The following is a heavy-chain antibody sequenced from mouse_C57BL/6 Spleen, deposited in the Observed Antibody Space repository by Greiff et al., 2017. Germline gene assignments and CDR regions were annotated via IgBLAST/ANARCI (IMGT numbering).Heavy chain of an antibody. CDR3: AKGGNWRGDY. CDR1: GYTFTSYW. J-gene: IGHJ2*01. Sequence: QVQLQQPGAELVKPGASVKMSCKASGYTFTSYWLTWVKQRPGQGLEWIGDIYPGSGSTNYNGKFNSKATLTVDASSCTAYMQYSSLTSEDFAVYCCAKGGNWRGDYWGQGTARRVSS. V-gene: IGHV1-55*01. CDR2: IYPGSGST. D-gene: IGHD4-1*01.